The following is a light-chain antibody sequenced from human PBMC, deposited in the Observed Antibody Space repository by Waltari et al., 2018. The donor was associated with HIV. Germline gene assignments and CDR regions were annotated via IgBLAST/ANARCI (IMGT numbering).Light chain of an antibody. CDR3: QIWDSDTAV. CDR2: RDS. Sequence: SYELTQPLSVSVALGQTARIPCGGDNIGSKIVNWYQQRPGQAPVLVINRDSYRPAGIPERFSGSNSDNTATLTISRAQAGDEADYHCQIWDSDTAVFGGGTKLTVL. J-gene: IGLJ3*02. CDR1: NIGSKI. V-gene: IGLV3-9*01.